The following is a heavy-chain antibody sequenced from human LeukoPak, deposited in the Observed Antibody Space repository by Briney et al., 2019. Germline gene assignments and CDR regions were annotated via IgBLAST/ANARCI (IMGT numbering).Heavy chain of an antibody. D-gene: IGHD1-26*01. Sequence: SETLSLTCTVSGGSISSYYWSWIRRPAGKGLEWIGRIYTSGSTNYNPSLKSRVTMSVDTSKNQFSLKLSSVTAADTAVYYCRGRNTFGFDYWGQGTLVTVSS. CDR2: IYTSGST. CDR3: RGRNTFGFDY. CDR1: GGSISSYY. J-gene: IGHJ4*02. V-gene: IGHV4-4*07.